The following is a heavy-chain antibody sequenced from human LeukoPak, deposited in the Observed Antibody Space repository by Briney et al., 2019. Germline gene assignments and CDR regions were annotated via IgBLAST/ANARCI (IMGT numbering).Heavy chain of an antibody. CDR2: MNPNSGNT. V-gene: IGHV1-8*03. Sequence: GASVKVSCKASGYTFTSCDINWVRQATGQGLEWMGWMNPNSGNTGYAQKFQGRVTVTRNTSISTAYMELSSLRSEDTAVYYCARFGLIIWNDGGNAFDIWGQGTMVTVSS. J-gene: IGHJ3*02. D-gene: IGHD1-1*01. CDR3: ARFGLIIWNDGGNAFDI. CDR1: GYTFTSCD.